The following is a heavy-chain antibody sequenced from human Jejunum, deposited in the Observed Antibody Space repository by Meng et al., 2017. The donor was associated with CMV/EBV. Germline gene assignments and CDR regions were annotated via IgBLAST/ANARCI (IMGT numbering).Heavy chain of an antibody. Sequence: GAVSSCCYSWRWMRHPAGMGLIWHRYITNSTNTYYNFSIICRLTISLDTSKNQFSLKLDSAAAADTAVYYSTSEERTSGDDTFSFDIWGQGTLVTVSS. CDR3: TSEERTSGDDTFSFDI. V-gene: IGHV4-31*02. J-gene: IGHJ4*02. CDR1: GAVSSCCYS. CDR2: ITNSTNT. D-gene: IGHD2/OR15-2a*01.